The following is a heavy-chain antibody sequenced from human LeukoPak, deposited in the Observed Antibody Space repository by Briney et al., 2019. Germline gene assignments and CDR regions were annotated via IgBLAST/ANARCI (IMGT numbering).Heavy chain of an antibody. CDR3: AKRDDSGGNLVDL. CDR2: IYYRGSN. Sequence: SETLSLTCTVSGGSIRSGSHYWAWVRQPPGEGVGGIGSIYYRGSNYYNPSRENRVTISIDTSKNHFSLKLSPLSAANTSVYYCAKRDDSGGNLVDLWGQGTLVTVS. J-gene: IGHJ4*02. V-gene: IGHV4-39*02. CDR1: GGSIRSGSHY. D-gene: IGHD3-22*01.